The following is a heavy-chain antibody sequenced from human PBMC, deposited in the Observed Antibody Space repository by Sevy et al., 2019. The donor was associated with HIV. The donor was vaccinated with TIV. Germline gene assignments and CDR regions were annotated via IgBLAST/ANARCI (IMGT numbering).Heavy chain of an antibody. CDR3: AGGGYSSSRSRGEFDP. CDR1: GGTFSSYA. Sequence: ASVKVSCKASGGTFSSYAISWVRQAPGQGLEWMGGIIPIFGTANYAQKFQGRVTITADESTSTAYMELSSLRSEDPAVYYWAGGGYSSSRSRGEFDPWGQGTLVTVSS. J-gene: IGHJ5*02. CDR2: IIPIFGTA. D-gene: IGHD6-13*01. V-gene: IGHV1-69*13.